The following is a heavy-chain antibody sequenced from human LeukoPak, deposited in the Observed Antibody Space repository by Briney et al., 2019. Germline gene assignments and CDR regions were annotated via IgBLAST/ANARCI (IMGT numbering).Heavy chain of an antibody. D-gene: IGHD6-6*01. CDR3: ARSPVRSPSWFDP. V-gene: IGHV4-59*08. CDR2: IYYSGST. Sequence: SETLSLTCTVSGGSISSYYWSWIRQPPGKGLEWIGYIYYSGSTNYNPSLKSRVTISVDTSKNQFSLELSSVTAADTAVYYCARSPVRSPSWFDPWGQGTLVTVSS. J-gene: IGHJ5*02. CDR1: GGSISSYY.